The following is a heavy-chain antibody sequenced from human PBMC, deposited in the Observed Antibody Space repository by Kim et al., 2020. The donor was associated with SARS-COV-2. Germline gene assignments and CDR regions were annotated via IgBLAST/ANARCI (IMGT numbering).Heavy chain of an antibody. CDR1: GGTFSSYA. V-gene: IGHV1-69*13. J-gene: IGHJ6*02. CDR2: IIPIFGTA. Sequence: SVKVSCKASGGTFSSYAISWVRQAPGQGLEWMGGIIPIFGTANYAQKFQGRVTITADESTSTAYMELSSLRSEDTAVYYCAIDSPQQQLKPITKNYYYGMDVWGQGTTVTVSS. D-gene: IGHD6-13*01. CDR3: AIDSPQQQLKPITKNYYYGMDV.